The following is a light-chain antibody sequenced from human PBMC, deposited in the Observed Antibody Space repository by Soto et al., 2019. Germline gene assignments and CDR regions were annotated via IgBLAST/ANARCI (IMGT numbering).Light chain of an antibody. CDR2: DAS. V-gene: IGKV3-11*01. CDR3: QQRSSWPPPT. Sequence: EIVLTQSPATLSLSPGERATLSCRASQSVNSYLAWYQQRPGQAPRLLIYDASNRATGIPARFSGSGSGTDVSLTISNLEPEEFAMYYCQQRSSWPPPTFGGGTRVDMK. J-gene: IGKJ4*01. CDR1: QSVNSY.